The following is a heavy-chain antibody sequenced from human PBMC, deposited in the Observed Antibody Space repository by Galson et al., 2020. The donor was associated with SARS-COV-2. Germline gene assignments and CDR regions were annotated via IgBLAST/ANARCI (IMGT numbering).Heavy chain of an antibody. D-gene: IGHD4-4*01. CDR2: IGDAYNSGST. V-gene: IGHV4-59*01. CDR3: AREGGDDYNWAGFDH. J-gene: IGHJ4*02. CDR1: GGYISDYY. Sequence: SETLSLTCSVSGGYISDYYWSWIRQPPGKGLEWIGYIGDAYNSGSTNYNPSLWSRVSMSVDTSKNQFYLKLSSVTAADTAVYYCAREGGDDYNWAGFDHWGQGTLVTVSS.